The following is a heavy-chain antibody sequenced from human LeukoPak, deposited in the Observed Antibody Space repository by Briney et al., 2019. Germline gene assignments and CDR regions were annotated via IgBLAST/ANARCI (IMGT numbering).Heavy chain of an antibody. V-gene: IGHV4-34*01. D-gene: IGHD4-11*01. Sequence: SETLSLTCAVYGGSFSGYYWSRIRQPPGKGLEWIGEINHSGSTNYNPSLKSRVTISVDTSKNQFSLKLSSVTAADTAVYYCARGKGGPNYSNYVFHYYYGMDVWGQGTTVTVSS. CDR3: ARGKGGPNYSNYVFHYYYGMDV. CDR2: INHSGST. CDR1: GGSFSGYY. J-gene: IGHJ6*02.